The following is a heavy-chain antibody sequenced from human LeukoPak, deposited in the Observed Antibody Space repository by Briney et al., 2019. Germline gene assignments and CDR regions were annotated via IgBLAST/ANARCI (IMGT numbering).Heavy chain of an antibody. CDR1: GFTFSSYS. CDR2: ISWNSGSI. D-gene: IGHD6-19*01. V-gene: IGHV3-9*01. Sequence: GGSLRLSCAASGFTFSSYSMNWVRQAPGKGLEWVSGISWNSGSIGYADSVKGRFTISRDNAKNSLYLQMNSLRAEDTALYYCAKGAVAGTSSYYYGMDVWGQGTTVTVSS. J-gene: IGHJ6*02. CDR3: AKGAVAGTSSYYYGMDV.